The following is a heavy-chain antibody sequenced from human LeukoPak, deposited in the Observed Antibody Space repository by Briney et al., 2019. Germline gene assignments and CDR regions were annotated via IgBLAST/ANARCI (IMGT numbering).Heavy chain of an antibody. D-gene: IGHD3-16*01. Sequence: GASVKVSCKASNYTFTTYGISWMRQAPGQGLEWMGWISVYSGNTNYAQKFQGRVTMTTDTSTSTAYMELRSLRSDDTAVYYCARLGVVWAFDIWGQGTMVTVSS. J-gene: IGHJ3*02. CDR2: ISVYSGNT. CDR3: ARLGVVWAFDI. CDR1: NYTFTTYG. V-gene: IGHV1-18*01.